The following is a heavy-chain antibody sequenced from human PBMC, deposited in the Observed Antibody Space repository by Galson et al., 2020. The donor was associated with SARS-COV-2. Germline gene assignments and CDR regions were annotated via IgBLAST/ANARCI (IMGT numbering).Heavy chain of an antibody. J-gene: IGHJ5*02. Sequence: ASVKVSCKVSGYTLTELSMHWVRQAPGKGLEWMGGFDPEDGETIYAQKFQGRVTITEDTSTDTAYMELSSLRSEDTAVYYCATTTPLAAAGMVWFDPWGQGTLVTVSS. CDR2: FDPEDGET. D-gene: IGHD6-13*01. CDR1: GYTLTELS. CDR3: ATTTPLAAAGMVWFDP. V-gene: IGHV1-24*01.